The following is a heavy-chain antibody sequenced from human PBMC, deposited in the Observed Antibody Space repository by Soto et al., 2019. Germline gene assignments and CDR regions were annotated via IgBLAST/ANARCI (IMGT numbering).Heavy chain of an antibody. CDR3: ASEYGSGSP. CDR1: GGTFSSYT. Sequence: QVQLVQSGAEVKKPGSSVKVSCKASGGTFSSYTISWVRQAPGQGLEWMGRIIPILGIANYAQKFQGRVTSTADKATSADYMELSSLRSEDTAVYYCASEYGSGSPWGQGTLVTVSS. D-gene: IGHD3-10*01. V-gene: IGHV1-69*02. J-gene: IGHJ4*02. CDR2: IIPILGIA.